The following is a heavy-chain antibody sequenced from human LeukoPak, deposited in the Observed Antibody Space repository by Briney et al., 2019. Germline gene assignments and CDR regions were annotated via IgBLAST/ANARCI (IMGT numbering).Heavy chain of an antibody. CDR2: IIPIFGTA. CDR1: GGTFSSYA. Sequence: SVKVSCKASGGTFSSYAISWVRQAPGQGLEWMGGIIPIFGTADYAQKFQGRVTITADESTNTAYMELSSLRSEDTAVYYCARLPLRSIAVGYYGMDVWGQGATVTVSS. V-gene: IGHV1-69*13. J-gene: IGHJ6*02. D-gene: IGHD6-6*01. CDR3: ARLPLRSIAVGYYGMDV.